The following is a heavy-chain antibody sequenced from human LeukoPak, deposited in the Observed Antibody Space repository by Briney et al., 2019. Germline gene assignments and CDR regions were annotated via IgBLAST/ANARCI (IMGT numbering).Heavy chain of an antibody. CDR3: ARDLDSITPAFDY. J-gene: IGHJ4*02. CDR2: ISSSSSYI. V-gene: IGHV3-21*01. D-gene: IGHD4-23*01. Sequence: GGSLRLSCAASGFTFSSYSMNWVRQAPGKGLEWVSSISSSSSYIYYADSVKGRFTISRDNAKNSLYLQMNSLRAEDTAVYYCARDLDSITPAFDYWGQGTLVTVSS. CDR1: GFTFSSYS.